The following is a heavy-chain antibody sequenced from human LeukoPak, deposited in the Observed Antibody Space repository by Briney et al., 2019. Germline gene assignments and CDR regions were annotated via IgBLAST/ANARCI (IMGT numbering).Heavy chain of an antibody. D-gene: IGHD4-11*01. CDR2: IYTTGST. CDR1: GGSITSSSFY. V-gene: IGHV4-61*02. J-gene: IGHJ4*02. CDR3: ARALDYRPFRD. Sequence: SETLSLTCTVSGGSITSSSFYWSWIRQPAGKGLEWIGRIYTTGSTNYNPSLKSRVTMSVDTSKNHFSLKLTSVTAADTAVYYCARALDYRPFRDWGQGTLVTVSS.